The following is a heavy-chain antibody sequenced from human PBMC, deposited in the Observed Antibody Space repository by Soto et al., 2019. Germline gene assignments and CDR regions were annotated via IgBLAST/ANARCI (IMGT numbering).Heavy chain of an antibody. CDR1: GGSISSYY. CDR3: ARDPLSSFAMDV. V-gene: IGHV4-59*12. CDR2: IYQSGTT. J-gene: IGHJ6*02. Sequence: PSETLSLTCTVSGGSISSYYWTWIRQPPGKGLEWIGYIYQSGTTNYNASLKSRVTISIDTSKNQFFLKLNSVTSLESDDTAVYYCARDPLSSFAMDVWGQGTTVTVSS. D-gene: IGHD3-10*02.